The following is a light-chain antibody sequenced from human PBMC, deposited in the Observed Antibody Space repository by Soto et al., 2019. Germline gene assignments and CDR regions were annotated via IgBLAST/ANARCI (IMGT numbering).Light chain of an antibody. J-gene: IGKJ2*04. Sequence: EIVLTQSPGILSLSPGERATLSCRASQSVSSTYLAWYQQKPGRAPRLLIYAVSSRATGIPDRLRGSGSGTDFSLTISRLEPEDFAVYYCQQYRGSFGQGTKLEMK. V-gene: IGKV3-20*01. CDR2: AVS. CDR1: QSVSSTY. CDR3: QQYRGS.